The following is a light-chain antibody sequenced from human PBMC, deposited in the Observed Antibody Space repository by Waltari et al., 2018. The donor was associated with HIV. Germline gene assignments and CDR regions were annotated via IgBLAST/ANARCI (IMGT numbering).Light chain of an antibody. J-gene: IGLJ1*01. CDR3: FSPDSSGDHYV. V-gene: IGLV3-10*01. CDR1: ALPRKY. CDR2: EDN. Sequence: SYELTQPPSVSVSPGQTAKITCSGDALPRKYAYWYQQASGQAPKLVIYEDNKRHSEVPERFSGSTSGTVATLTINGAQVEDEADYYCFSPDSSGDHYVFGTGTKVTV.